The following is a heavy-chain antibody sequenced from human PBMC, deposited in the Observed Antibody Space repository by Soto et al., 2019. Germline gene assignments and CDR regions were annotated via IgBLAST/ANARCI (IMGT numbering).Heavy chain of an antibody. J-gene: IGHJ6*02. CDR2: IWYDGSNK. CDR1: GFTFSSYG. V-gene: IGHV3-33*01. Sequence: GGSLRLSCAASGFTFSSYGMHWVGQAPGKGLEWVAVIWYDGSNKYYADSVKGRFTISRDNSKNTLYLQMNSLRAEDTAVYYCARGAAQDYYYYGMDVWGQGTTVTVSS. CDR3: ARGAAQDYYYYGMDV.